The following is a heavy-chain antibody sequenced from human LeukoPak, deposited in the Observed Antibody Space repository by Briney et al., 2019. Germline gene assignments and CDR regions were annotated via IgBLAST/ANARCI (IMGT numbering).Heavy chain of an antibody. Sequence: ASVKVSCKASGYTFTGYFIHWVRQAPGQGLEWMGWINPTSGGPNYAQKFQGRVTMTRDTSITTAHMELTRLRSDDTAVYYCASRGFYYASDIWGQGTMVTVSS. D-gene: IGHD3-22*01. CDR2: INPTSGGP. CDR3: ASRGFYYASDI. J-gene: IGHJ3*02. V-gene: IGHV1-2*02. CDR1: GYTFTGYF.